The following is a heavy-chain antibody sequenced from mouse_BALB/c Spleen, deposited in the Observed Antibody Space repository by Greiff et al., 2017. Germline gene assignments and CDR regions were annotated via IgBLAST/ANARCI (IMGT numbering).Heavy chain of an antibody. Sequence: VMLVESGPGLVQPSQSLSITCTVSGFSLTSYGVHWVRQSPGKGLEWLGVIWSGGSTDYNAAFISRLSISKDNSKSQVFFKMNSLQADDTAIYYCARNSYDYGGAMDYWGQGTSVTVSS. J-gene: IGHJ4*01. D-gene: IGHD2-4*01. CDR3: ARNSYDYGGAMDY. CDR2: IWSGGST. CDR1: GFSLTSYG. V-gene: IGHV2-4-1*01.